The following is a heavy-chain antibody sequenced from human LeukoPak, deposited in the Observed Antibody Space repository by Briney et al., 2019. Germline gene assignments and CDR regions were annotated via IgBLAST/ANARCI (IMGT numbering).Heavy chain of an antibody. CDR2: MNPNSGNT. Sequence: ASVKVSCKASGGTFSSYAISWVRQAPGQGLEWMGWMNPNSGNTGYAQKFQGRVTMTRNTSISTAYMELSSLRSEDTAVYYCARGAGYFDWLSIKGYYFDYWGQGTLVTVSS. J-gene: IGHJ4*02. CDR3: ARGAGYFDWLSIKGYYFDY. V-gene: IGHV1-8*02. D-gene: IGHD3-9*01. CDR1: GGTFSSYA.